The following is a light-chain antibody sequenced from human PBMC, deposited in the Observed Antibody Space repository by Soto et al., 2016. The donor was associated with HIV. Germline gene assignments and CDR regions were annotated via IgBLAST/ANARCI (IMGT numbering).Light chain of an antibody. CDR1: DIGGKS. J-gene: IGLJ3*02. Sequence: SYVLTQPTSVSVAPGKTAKITCGGNDIGGKSVHWYQQKPGQAPRLVVYEDSDLPSGIPERFSGSNSGSTATLTIGRVEAGDEADYYCQVWDTGSDHPGVFGGGTKLTVV. CDR2: EDS. CDR3: QVWDTGSDHPGV. V-gene: IGLV3-21*03.